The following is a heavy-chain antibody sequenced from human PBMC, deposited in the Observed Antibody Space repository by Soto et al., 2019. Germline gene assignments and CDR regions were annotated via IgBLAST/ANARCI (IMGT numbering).Heavy chain of an antibody. CDR2: ISAWCNT. D-gene: IGHD3-10*01. V-gene: IGHV1-18*01. J-gene: IGHJ4*02. Sequence: QVQLVQSGAEVKKPGASVKVSCKASGYTFTNYGISWVRQAPGQGLEWMGWISAWCNTNYAQKLQGRVTMTTDTSASTAFMELRSLRSDDTAMYFCARDLDGSGSYYTDYWGQGTLVTVSS. CDR3: ARDLDGSGSYYTDY. CDR1: GYTFTNYG.